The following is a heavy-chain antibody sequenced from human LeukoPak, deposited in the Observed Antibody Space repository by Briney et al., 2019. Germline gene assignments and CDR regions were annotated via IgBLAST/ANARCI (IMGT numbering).Heavy chain of an antibody. J-gene: IGHJ3*02. CDR2: IYYSVIT. D-gene: IGHD2-15*01. V-gene: IGHV4-59*08. CDR3: AVCSGGSCRDAFDI. Sequence: SETLSLTCTVSGGSISSYYWSWIRQPPGKGLKWIGYIYYSVITNYNPSLKSRVTISLHTSKNQFSLKLSSVTAADTAVYYCAVCSGGSCRDAFDIWGQGTMVTVSS. CDR1: GGSISSYY.